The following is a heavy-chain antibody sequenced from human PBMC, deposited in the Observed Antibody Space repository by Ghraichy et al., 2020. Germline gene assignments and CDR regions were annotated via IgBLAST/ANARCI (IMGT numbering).Heavy chain of an antibody. J-gene: IGHJ6*02. V-gene: IGHV3-9*03. D-gene: IGHD3-10*01. Sequence: SLRLSCAASGFTFDDYAMHWVRQAPGKGLEWVSGISWNSGSIGYADSVKGRFTISRDNAKNSLYLQMNSLRAEDMALYYCAKGGDYGSGSSLYGMDVWGQGTTVTVSS. CDR1: GFTFDDYA. CDR3: AKGGDYGSGSSLYGMDV. CDR2: ISWNSGSI.